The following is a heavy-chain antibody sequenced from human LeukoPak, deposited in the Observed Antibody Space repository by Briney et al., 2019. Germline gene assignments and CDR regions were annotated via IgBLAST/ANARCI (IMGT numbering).Heavy chain of an antibody. Sequence: SGTLSLTCAVSVGSITTSNWWTWVRQPPGKGLEWIGEIYHGGIRNYNPSLQSRVTMSVDTSKNLFSLKLSSVTAADTAMYYCARVYCGTSRCYYFDYWGQGTLVTVSS. CDR1: VGSITTSNW. V-gene: IGHV4-4*02. CDR3: ARVYCGTSRCYYFDY. J-gene: IGHJ4*02. CDR2: IYHGGIR. D-gene: IGHD2-21*01.